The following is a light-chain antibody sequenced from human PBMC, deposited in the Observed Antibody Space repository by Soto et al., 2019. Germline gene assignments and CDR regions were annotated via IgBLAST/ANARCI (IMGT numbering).Light chain of an antibody. Sequence: QSALPRTASVSGSPGQSITVSCTGTSSDVGGYNYVSWYQQHPGKAPKLMIYEVSNRPSGVSNRFSGSKSGNTASLTISGLQAEDEADYYCSSYTSSSTLYVFGTGTKVTVL. CDR1: SSDVGGYNY. CDR2: EVS. V-gene: IGLV2-14*01. J-gene: IGLJ1*01. CDR3: SSYTSSSTLYV.